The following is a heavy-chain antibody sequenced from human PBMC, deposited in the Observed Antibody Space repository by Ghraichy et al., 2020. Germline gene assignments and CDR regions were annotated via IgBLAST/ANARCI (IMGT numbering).Heavy chain of an antibody. Sequence: SETLSLTCAVYGGSFSGYYWSWIRQPPGKGLEWIGEINHSGSTNYNPSLKSRVTISVDTSKNQFSLKLSSVTAADTAVYYCARSPFVDTAMVPRGYYFDYWGQGTLVTVSS. V-gene: IGHV4-34*01. D-gene: IGHD5-18*01. J-gene: IGHJ4*02. CDR3: ARSPFVDTAMVPRGYYFDY. CDR2: INHSGST. CDR1: GGSFSGYY.